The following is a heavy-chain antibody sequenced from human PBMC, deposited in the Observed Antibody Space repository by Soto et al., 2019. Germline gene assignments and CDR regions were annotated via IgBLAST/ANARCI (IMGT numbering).Heavy chain of an antibody. Sequence: SEPLSLTCPVSYGSISNYFLRWILHPPGKGLELIGYIYHTGSTNYNPSLKSRITINADASKNQFSLQLNSVTPEDTAVYYCVRDPPYSNSIFDYWGQGTLVTVSS. CDR2: IYHTGST. V-gene: IGHV4-59*12. D-gene: IGHD6-13*01. CDR1: YGSISNYF. J-gene: IGHJ4*02. CDR3: VRDPPYSNSIFDY.